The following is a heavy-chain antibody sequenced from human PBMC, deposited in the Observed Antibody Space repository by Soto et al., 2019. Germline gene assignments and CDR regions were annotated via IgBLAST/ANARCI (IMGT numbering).Heavy chain of an antibody. CDR2: INPYNGNT. Sequence: ASVKVSCKASGFTLSVYGIAWVRQAPGQGLEWMGWINPYNGNTNYAQKFQDRVTMTTDTSTSTGYMELRSLRSDDTAVYYCARVVAAAPVYYGMDVWGQGTTVTSP. CDR3: ARVVAAAPVYYGMDV. D-gene: IGHD2-15*01. J-gene: IGHJ6*02. V-gene: IGHV1-18*01. CDR1: GFTLSVYG.